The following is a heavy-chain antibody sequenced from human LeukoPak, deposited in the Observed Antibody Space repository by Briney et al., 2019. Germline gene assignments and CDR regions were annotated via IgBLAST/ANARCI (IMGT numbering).Heavy chain of an antibody. V-gene: IGHV3-7*03. Sequence: QSGGSLRLSCAASEFTFSNYWMSWVRQGPGEGLEWVANINQRGSEKYYVDSVKGRFTISRDNAKNSLDLQMNSLRVEDTAIYYCARLVVPPGNRGWYYEYWGQGTLVTVSS. CDR1: EFTFSNYW. CDR3: ARLVVPPGNRGWYYEY. J-gene: IGHJ4*02. CDR2: INQRGSEK. D-gene: IGHD2-2*01.